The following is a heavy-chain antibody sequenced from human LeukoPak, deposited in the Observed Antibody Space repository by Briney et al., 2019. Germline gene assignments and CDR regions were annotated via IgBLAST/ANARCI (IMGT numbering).Heavy chain of an antibody. Sequence: GSSVKVSCKASGGTFSSYAISWVRQAPGQGLEWMGRIIPIFGTANYAQKFQGRVTITTDESTSTAYMELSSLRSEDTAVYYCAREATIFGVVIITYYLDYWGQGTLVTVSS. D-gene: IGHD3-3*01. CDR1: GGTFSSYA. J-gene: IGHJ4*02. CDR3: AREATIFGVVIITYYLDY. V-gene: IGHV1-69*05. CDR2: IIPIFGTA.